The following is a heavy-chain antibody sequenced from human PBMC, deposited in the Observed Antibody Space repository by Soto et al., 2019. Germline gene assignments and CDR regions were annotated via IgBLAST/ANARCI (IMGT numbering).Heavy chain of an antibody. Sequence: QVQLVQSGAEVKKPGASVKVSCKASGYTFTSYDINWVRQATGQGLEWMGWMNPNSGNTGYAQKFQGRVTMTRNTSISTAYMELSSLRSEDTAVYYCARATSIAAHRKWYFDLWGRGTLVTVSS. D-gene: IGHD6-6*01. J-gene: IGHJ2*01. CDR3: ARATSIAAHRKWYFDL. CDR1: GYTFTSYD. V-gene: IGHV1-8*01. CDR2: MNPNSGNT.